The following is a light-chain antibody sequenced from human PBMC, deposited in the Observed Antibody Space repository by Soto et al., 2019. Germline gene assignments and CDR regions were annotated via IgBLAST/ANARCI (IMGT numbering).Light chain of an antibody. CDR1: SSDVGAYNS. Sequence: HSALTQPPSASGSPGQSVAISCTGTSSDVGAYNSVSWYQQHPGKAPKLLISEVNKRPSGVPDRFSGSKSGNTASLTVSGLQADDEADYYCSSHAGANYPFVFGTGTKLTVL. J-gene: IGLJ1*01. V-gene: IGLV2-8*01. CDR3: SSHAGANYPFV. CDR2: EVN.